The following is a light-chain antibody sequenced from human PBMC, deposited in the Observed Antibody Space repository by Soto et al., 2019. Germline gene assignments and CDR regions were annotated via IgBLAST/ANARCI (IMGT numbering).Light chain of an antibody. CDR2: KGT. V-gene: IGLV2-23*01. CDR3: CSSAPESTYV. Sequence: QSVLAQPASVSGSPGQSITIPCTGTDSDVGAYDSVSWYRQHPHKAPQLIIYKGTQRPSGVSNRISGATSGNAASLTISGLQADDEADYFCCSSAPESTYVFGTGTKVTVL. CDR1: DSDVGAYDS. J-gene: IGLJ1*01.